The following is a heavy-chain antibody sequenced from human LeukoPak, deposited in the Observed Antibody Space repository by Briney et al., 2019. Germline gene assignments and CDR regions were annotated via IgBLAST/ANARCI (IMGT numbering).Heavy chain of an antibody. CDR2: ISSSGSYI. Sequence: GGSLRLSCAASGFTFINCSMNWVRQAPGRGLEWVSSISSSGSYIDYADSVKGRFTISRDNAKKSLYLQMNSLRAEDTAVYYCARGGSSGYYSDYWGQGTLVTVSS. CDR3: ARGGSSGYYSDY. CDR1: GFTFINCS. V-gene: IGHV3-21*01. J-gene: IGHJ4*02. D-gene: IGHD3-22*01.